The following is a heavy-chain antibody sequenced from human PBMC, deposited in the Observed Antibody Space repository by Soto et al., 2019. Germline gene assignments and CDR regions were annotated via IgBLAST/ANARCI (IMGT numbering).Heavy chain of an antibody. CDR2: IFYSGRT. D-gene: IGHD1-1*01. J-gene: IGHJ4*02. CDR1: GGSISSSSHY. CDR3: ASTSGTTSTYFNY. Sequence: PSETLSLTCTVSGGSISSSSHYWGWIRQPPGKGLEWIGYIFYSGRTYYNPSLKSRVTISVDMSKSQFSLKLSSVTAADTAIYYCASTSGTTSTYFNYWGQGSLVTVS. V-gene: IGHV4-39*01.